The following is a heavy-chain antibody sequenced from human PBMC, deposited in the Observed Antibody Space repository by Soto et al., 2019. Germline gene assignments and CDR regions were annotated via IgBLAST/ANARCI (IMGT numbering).Heavy chain of an antibody. CDR2: INQDGSEK. CDR3: ARDKAYGDSEDF. CDR1: GFTFSNYW. Sequence: EVQLVESGGGLVQPGGSLRLSCAASGFTFSNYWMSWVRQAPGKGLEWVANINQDGSEKYYVDSVKGRFTISRDNAKNSLYLQMNNLRAEDTAVYYCARDKAYGDSEDFWGQGTLVTVSS. V-gene: IGHV3-7*03. J-gene: IGHJ4*02. D-gene: IGHD4-17*01.